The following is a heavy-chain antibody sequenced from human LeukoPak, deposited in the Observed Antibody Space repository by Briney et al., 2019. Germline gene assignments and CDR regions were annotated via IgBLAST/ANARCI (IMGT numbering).Heavy chain of an antibody. CDR2: IKQDGSET. Sequence: GGSLRLSCAASGFTFSTYWMSWVRQAPGKGLEWVANIKQDGSETHYLDSMKGRFTISRDNANNSVYLHMNNLRAEDTALYHCARMSGSGYYFYMDVWGKGTTVTISS. J-gene: IGHJ6*03. D-gene: IGHD3-10*01. CDR1: GFTFSTYW. CDR3: ARMSGSGYYFYMDV. V-gene: IGHV3-7*03.